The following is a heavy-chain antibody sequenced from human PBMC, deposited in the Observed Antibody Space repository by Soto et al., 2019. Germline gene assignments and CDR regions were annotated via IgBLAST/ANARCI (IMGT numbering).Heavy chain of an antibody. V-gene: IGHV4-30-4*01. Sequence: QVQLQESGPGLVKPSQTLSLTCTVSGGSISSGDYYWSWIRQPPGKGLGWIGYIYYSGSTYYNPSLKSRVTISVDPSKNQFSLKLSSVTAADTAVYYCARGITGTASFDYWGQGTLVTVSS. CDR3: ARGITGTASFDY. J-gene: IGHJ4*02. CDR1: GGSISSGDYY. D-gene: IGHD1-20*01. CDR2: IYYSGST.